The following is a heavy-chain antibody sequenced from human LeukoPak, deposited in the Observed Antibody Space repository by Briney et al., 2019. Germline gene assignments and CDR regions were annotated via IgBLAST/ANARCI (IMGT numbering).Heavy chain of an antibody. CDR2: IYYSGST. V-gene: IGHV4-59*01. CDR3: ARGSDDYVWGSPFDY. CDR1: GGSISSYY. Sequence: TSGTLSLTCTASGGSISSYYWSWIRQPPGKGLEWIGYIYYSGSTNYNPSLKSRVTISVDTSKNQFSLKLSSVTAADTAVYYCARGSDDYVWGSPFDYWGQGTLVTVSS. J-gene: IGHJ4*02. D-gene: IGHD3-16*01.